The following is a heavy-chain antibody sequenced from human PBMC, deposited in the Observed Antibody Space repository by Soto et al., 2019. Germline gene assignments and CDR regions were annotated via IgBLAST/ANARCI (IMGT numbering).Heavy chain of an antibody. CDR3: ARDDYYDSSGYLGGAFDI. D-gene: IGHD3-22*01. CDR1: GYSISSGYY. CDR2: IYHSGST. Sequence: PSETLSLTCAVSGYSISSGYYWGWIRQPPGKGLEWIGSIYHSGSTYYNPSLKSRVTISVDTSKNQFSLKLGSVTAADTAVYYCARDDYYDSSGYLGGAFDIWGQGTVVTVSS. J-gene: IGHJ3*02. V-gene: IGHV4-38-2*02.